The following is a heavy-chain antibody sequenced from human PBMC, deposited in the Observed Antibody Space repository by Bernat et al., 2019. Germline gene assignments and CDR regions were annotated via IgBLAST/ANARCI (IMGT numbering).Heavy chain of an antibody. J-gene: IGHJ4*02. CDR2: INAGNGNT. D-gene: IGHD2-15*01. CDR3: ARGYCSGGSCYWGLDY. CDR1: GYTFTSYA. V-gene: IGHV1-3*01. Sequence: QVQLMQSGAEVKKPGASVKVSCKASGYTFTSYAMHWVRQAPGQRLEWMGWINAGNGNTKYSQKFQGRVTITRDTSASTAYMELSSLRSEDTAVYYCARGYCSGGSCYWGLDYWGQGTLVTVSS.